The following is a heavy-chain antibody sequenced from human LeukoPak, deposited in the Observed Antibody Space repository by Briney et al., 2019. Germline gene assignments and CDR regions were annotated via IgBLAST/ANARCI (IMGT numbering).Heavy chain of an antibody. Sequence: GGSLRLSCAASGFTFSSYAMSWVRQAPGKGLEWVSAISGSGGSTYYADSVKGRFTISRDNSKNTLYLQMNSLRAEDTAVYYCAKKSRIVVVAATSDYWGQGTLVTVSS. CDR1: GFTFSSYA. J-gene: IGHJ4*02. CDR2: ISGSGGST. D-gene: IGHD2-15*01. CDR3: AKKSRIVVVAATSDY. V-gene: IGHV3-23*01.